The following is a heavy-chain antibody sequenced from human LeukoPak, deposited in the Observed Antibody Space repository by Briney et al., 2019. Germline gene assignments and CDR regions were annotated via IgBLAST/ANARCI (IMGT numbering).Heavy chain of an antibody. Sequence: ASVKVSCKASGYTFTSYGISWVRQAPGQGLEWMGWISAYNGNTNYAQKLQGRVTMTTDTSTSTAYMELRSLRSDDTAVYYCARDHEFCSGGSCYSDAFDIWGQGTMVTVSS. CDR2: ISAYNGNT. D-gene: IGHD2-15*01. CDR3: ARDHEFCSGGSCYSDAFDI. V-gene: IGHV1-18*01. CDR1: GYTFTSYG. J-gene: IGHJ3*02.